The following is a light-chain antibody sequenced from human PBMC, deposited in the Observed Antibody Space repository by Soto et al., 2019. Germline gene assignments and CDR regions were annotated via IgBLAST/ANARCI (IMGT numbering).Light chain of an antibody. J-gene: IGKJ1*01. CDR1: QSVSSSY. CDR3: QQYDDWPWT. Sequence: EIVLTQSPGTLSLSPGERATLSCRASQSVSSSYLAWYHLKPGQAPRLLIYGASIRAAGIPARFTGSESGTEFTLSISSLQSEDFAVYYCQQYDDWPWTFGHGTKVDI. CDR2: GAS. V-gene: IGKV3-15*01.